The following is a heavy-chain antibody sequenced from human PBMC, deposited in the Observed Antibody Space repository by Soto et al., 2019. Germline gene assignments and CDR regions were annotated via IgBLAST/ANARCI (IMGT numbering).Heavy chain of an antibody. D-gene: IGHD3-22*01. J-gene: IGHJ4*02. CDR2: IKQDASEK. CDR1: GFTFLYYW. Sequence: GGSLRLSCAASGFTFLYYWMTWVRHAPGKGLEWVANIKQDASEKYYVDSVKGRFTISRDNAKNSLYLQMNSLRAEDTAVYYCARRYYDSNGYSPHFDYWGQGTLVTVSS. V-gene: IGHV3-7*05. CDR3: ARRYYDSNGYSPHFDY.